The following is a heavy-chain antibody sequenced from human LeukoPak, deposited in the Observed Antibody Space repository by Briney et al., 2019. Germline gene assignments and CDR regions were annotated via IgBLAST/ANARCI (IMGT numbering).Heavy chain of an antibody. V-gene: IGHV3-21*01. CDR3: TRDVAHDSGDPWDY. CDR1: GFTFSSFN. D-gene: IGHD4-17*01. Sequence: TGGSLRLSCTTSGFTFSSFNINWVRQAPGKGLEWVSSISAGSDYIDYADSVKGRFTISRDNAKNSLHLHMNSLRAEDTALYYCTRDVAHDSGDPWDYWGQGTLVTVSS. CDR2: ISAGSDYI. J-gene: IGHJ4*02.